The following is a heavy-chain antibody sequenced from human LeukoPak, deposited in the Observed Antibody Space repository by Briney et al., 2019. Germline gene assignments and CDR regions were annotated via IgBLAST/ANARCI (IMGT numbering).Heavy chain of an antibody. J-gene: IGHJ4*02. CDR2: IHYSGST. V-gene: IGHV4-59*08. D-gene: IGHD2-21*02. CDR1: GGSISSYY. CDR3: AGTAVATAMLGNFDF. Sequence: SETLSLTCTVSGGSISSYYWTWIRQPPGEALEWIGFIHYSGSTKYNPSLKSRVTISVDTSKNQFSLRLSSVTAADSAVYYCAGTAVATAMLGNFDFWGQGTLVTVSS.